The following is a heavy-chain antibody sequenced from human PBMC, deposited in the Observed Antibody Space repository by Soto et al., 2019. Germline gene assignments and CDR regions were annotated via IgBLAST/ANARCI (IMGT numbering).Heavy chain of an antibody. CDR2: MSAWGST. J-gene: IGHJ3*02. V-gene: IGHV4-59*01. Sequence: GSFSRYYSSWVPQLSGTGVQWYADMSAWGSTIYHPSLKSRVTMSVGTSKNRFSLKLSSVNAAETAVYYCARDGGYYYDSSGYTAFDIWGQGTMGTV. D-gene: IGHD3-22*01. CDR1: GSFSRYY. CDR3: ARDGGYYYDSSGYTAFDI.